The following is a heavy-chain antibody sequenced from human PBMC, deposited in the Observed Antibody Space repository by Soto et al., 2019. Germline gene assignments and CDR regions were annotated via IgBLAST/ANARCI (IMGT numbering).Heavy chain of an antibody. CDR2: ISAYNGNT. D-gene: IGHD3-22*01. CDR3: ARYEAWEDNSGYYSHDAFDI. Sequence: ASVKVSCKACGDTFTSYGISWVGQAPGQGREWMGWISAYNGNTNYAQKLQGRVTMTTDTSTSTAYMELRSLRSDDTAVYYCARYEAWEDNSGYYSHDAFDIWGQGTMVTVSS. CDR1: GDTFTSYG. V-gene: IGHV1-18*04. J-gene: IGHJ3*02.